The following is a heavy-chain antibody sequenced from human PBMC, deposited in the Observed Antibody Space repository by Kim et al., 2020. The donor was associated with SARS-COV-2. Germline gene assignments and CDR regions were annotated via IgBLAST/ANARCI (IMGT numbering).Heavy chain of an antibody. D-gene: IGHD2-2*01. J-gene: IGHJ4*02. V-gene: IGHV4-31*03. CDR3: ASRTAATEDY. CDR1: GGSISSGGYY. Sequence: SETLSLTCTVSGGSISSGGYYWSWIRQHPGKGLEWIGYIYYSGSTYYNPSLKSRVTISVDTSKNQFSLKLSSVTAADTAVYYCASRTAATEDYWGQGTLVTVSS. CDR2: IYYSGST.